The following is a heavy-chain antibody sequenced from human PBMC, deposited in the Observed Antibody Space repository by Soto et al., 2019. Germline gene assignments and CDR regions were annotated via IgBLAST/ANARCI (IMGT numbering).Heavy chain of an antibody. CDR1: GYTLTQVS. CDR3: ARGTTVETGNY. V-gene: IGHV1-24*01. D-gene: IGHD4-17*01. J-gene: IGHJ4*02. CDR2: FDPEQGET. Sequence: ASVKVSCKVSGYTLTQVSTHWVRLAPGKGLEWMGGFDPEQGETIYAQKFQGRVTVTEDTSRNTAYMELSSLRSEDTAVYYCARGTTVETGNYWGQGTLVTVSS.